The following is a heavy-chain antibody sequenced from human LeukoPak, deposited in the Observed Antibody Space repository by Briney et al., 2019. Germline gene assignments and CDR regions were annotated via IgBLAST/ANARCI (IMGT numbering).Heavy chain of an antibody. J-gene: IGHJ4*02. CDR3: AKTINWQFDY. CDR2: ISGSGGST. Sequence: GGSLRLSCAPSGFTFSNYAMSWVRQAPGKGLEWVSAISGSGGSTSYADSVKGRFTISRDNSKNTLSLQMNSLRAEDTAVYYCAKTINWQFDYWGQGTLVTVSS. CDR1: GFTFSNYA. D-gene: IGHD1-1*01. V-gene: IGHV3-23*01.